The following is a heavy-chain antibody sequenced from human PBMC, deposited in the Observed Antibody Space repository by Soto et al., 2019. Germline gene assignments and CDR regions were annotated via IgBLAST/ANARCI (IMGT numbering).Heavy chain of an antibody. CDR1: GFTFSSYA. D-gene: IGHD6-6*01. CDR3: AKVQPSLTTRPDYFDR. Sequence: GGSLRLSCAASGFTFSSYAMNWVRQAPGKGLEWVSSITAKSGSTYYADSVKGRFTISRDNSKNTLSLQMNSLRVEDTAVYYCAKVQPSLTTRPDYFDRWGQGTLVTVSS. V-gene: IGHV3-23*01. J-gene: IGHJ4*02. CDR2: ITAKSGST.